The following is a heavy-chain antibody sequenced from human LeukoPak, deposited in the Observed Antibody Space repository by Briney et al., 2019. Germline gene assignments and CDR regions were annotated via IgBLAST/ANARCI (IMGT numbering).Heavy chain of an antibody. Sequence: GGSLRLSCAASGFTFSDYYMSWIRQAPGKGLEWVSYISSSGSTIYYADSVKGRFTISRDNAKNTLYLQMNSLRAEDTAVYYCAKDETTWIPFDYWGQGTLVTVSS. CDR2: ISSSGSTI. D-gene: IGHD5-12*01. J-gene: IGHJ4*02. CDR3: AKDETTWIPFDY. V-gene: IGHV3-11*01. CDR1: GFTFSDYY.